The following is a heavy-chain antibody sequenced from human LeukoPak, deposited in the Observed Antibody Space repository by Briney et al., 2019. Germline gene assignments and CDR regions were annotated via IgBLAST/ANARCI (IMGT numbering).Heavy chain of an antibody. Sequence: GRSLRLSCAASGFTFDDYAMYWVRQSPGKGLEWVSGISWNSGSTGYADSVRGRFTISRDNAKKSLYLQMNSLRDEDTALYYCARDQATFGIYDYGMDVWGQGTKVTVSS. CDR2: ISWNSGST. CDR1: GFTFDDYA. D-gene: IGHD3-3*01. J-gene: IGHJ6*02. V-gene: IGHV3-9*01. CDR3: ARDQATFGIYDYGMDV.